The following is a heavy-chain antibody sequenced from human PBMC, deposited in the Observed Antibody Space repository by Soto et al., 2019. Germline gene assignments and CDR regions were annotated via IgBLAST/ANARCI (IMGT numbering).Heavy chain of an antibody. V-gene: IGHV4-34*01. Sequence: SETLSLTCAVYGGSFSGYYWSWIRQPPGKGLEWIGEINHSGSTNYNPSLKSRVTISVDTSKNQFSLKLSSVTAADTAVYYYATAVVAYYMDVWGKGTTVTVSS. CDR2: INHSGST. CDR3: ATAVVAYYMDV. J-gene: IGHJ6*03. CDR1: GGSFSGYY.